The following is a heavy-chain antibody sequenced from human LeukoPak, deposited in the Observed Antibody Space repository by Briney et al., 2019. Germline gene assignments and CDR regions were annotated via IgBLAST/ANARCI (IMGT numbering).Heavy chain of an antibody. D-gene: IGHD6-13*01. J-gene: IGHJ5*02. CDR2: ISGYNGNT. Sequence: ASVKVSCKASGYTFTSYGINWVRQAPGQGLEWMGWISGYNGNTNYAQKLQGRVTMTTDTSTSTAYMELRSLRSDDTAVYYCATSPYSSSWYRWFDPWGQGTLVTVSS. CDR3: ATSPYSSSWYRWFDP. V-gene: IGHV1-18*01. CDR1: GYTFTSYG.